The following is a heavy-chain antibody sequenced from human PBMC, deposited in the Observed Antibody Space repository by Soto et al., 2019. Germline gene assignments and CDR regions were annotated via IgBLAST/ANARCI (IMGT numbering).Heavy chain of an antibody. D-gene: IGHD6-19*01. CDR3: ASATSIAVAGTET. J-gene: IGHJ4*02. CDR2: ISFYNGHT. CDR1: GDTVTKYG. V-gene: IGHV1-18*01. Sequence: QVQLVQSGGEVKKPGASVKVSCKASGDTVTKYGISWVRQAPGQGLEWLGWISFYNGHTNYALKFQDRITFTTDTSTSPASMELRSLTSDDTAVYYCASATSIAVAGTETWGQGTMVTVSS.